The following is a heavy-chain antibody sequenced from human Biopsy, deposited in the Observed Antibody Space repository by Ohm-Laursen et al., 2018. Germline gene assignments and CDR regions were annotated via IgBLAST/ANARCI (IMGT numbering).Heavy chain of an antibody. CDR2: ISWDGGSE. V-gene: IGHV3-9*01. J-gene: IGHJ4*02. D-gene: IGHD3-3*01. CDR3: VRGYSSSWSGYLDH. Sequence: SLRLSCAASGFTFDDHVIHWVRQAPGKGLEWVSGISWDGGSEGYADSVKGRFTISRDNAKNSLFLQMNSLTTEDTALYYCVRGYSSSWSGYLDHWGQGTLVTVSS. CDR1: GFTFDDHV.